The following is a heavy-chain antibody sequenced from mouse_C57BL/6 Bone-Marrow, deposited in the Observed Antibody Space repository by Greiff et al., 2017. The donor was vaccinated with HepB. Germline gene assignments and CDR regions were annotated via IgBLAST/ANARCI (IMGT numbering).Heavy chain of an antibody. V-gene: IGHV1-50*01. D-gene: IGHD1-1*01. CDR2: IDPSDSYT. J-gene: IGHJ2*01. CDR1: GYTFTSYW. Sequence: QVQLQQPGAELVKPGASVKLSCKASGYTFTSYWMQWVKQRPGQGLEWIGEIDPSDSYTNYNQKFKGKATLTVDTSSSTAYMQLSSLTSEYSAGYYCAREGLFITTVVEYYFDYWGQGTTITVSS. CDR3: AREGLFITTVVEYYFDY.